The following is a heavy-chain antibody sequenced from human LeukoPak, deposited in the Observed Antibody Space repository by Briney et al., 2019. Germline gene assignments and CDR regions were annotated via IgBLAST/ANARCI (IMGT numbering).Heavy chain of an antibody. V-gene: IGHV1-69*13. J-gene: IGHJ2*01. Sequence: SVKVSCKASGGTFSSYAISWVRQAPGLGFEWMGGIIPIFGTANYAQKFQGRVTITADESTSTAYMELSSLRSEDTAVYYCARDRGHGDYASYWYFDLWGRGTLVTVSS. CDR3: ARDRGHGDYASYWYFDL. CDR1: GGTFSSYA. D-gene: IGHD4-17*01. CDR2: IIPIFGTA.